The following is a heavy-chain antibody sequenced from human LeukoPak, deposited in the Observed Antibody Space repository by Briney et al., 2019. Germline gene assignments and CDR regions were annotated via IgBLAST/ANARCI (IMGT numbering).Heavy chain of an antibody. CDR1: GGSISSYC. D-gene: IGHD3-16*01. CDR2: IYYSGST. J-gene: IGHJ4*02. CDR3: ARARDYDYVWGSRTFDY. V-gene: IGHV4-59*01. Sequence: SETLSLTCTVSGGSISSYCWSWIRQPPGKGLEWIGYIYYSGSTNYNPSLKSRVTISVDTSKNQFSLKLSSVTAADTAVYYCARARDYDYVWGSRTFDYWGQGTLVTVSS.